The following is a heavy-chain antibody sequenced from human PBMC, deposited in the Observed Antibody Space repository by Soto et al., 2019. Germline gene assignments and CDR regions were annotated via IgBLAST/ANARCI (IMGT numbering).Heavy chain of an antibody. V-gene: IGHV3-23*01. CDR1: GFTVSSSYA. CDR3: AKFGMATTKRSPPYYIDY. Sequence: VGSLRLACAASGFTVSSSYAMSWVRQAPGKGLEWVSSISGSGGGTYYADSVKGRFTFSRDNSKNTLYLQMNSLRAEDTAVYYCAKFGMATTKRSPPYYIDYWGQGALVTVSS. J-gene: IGHJ4*02. D-gene: IGHD1-1*01. CDR2: ISGSGGGT.